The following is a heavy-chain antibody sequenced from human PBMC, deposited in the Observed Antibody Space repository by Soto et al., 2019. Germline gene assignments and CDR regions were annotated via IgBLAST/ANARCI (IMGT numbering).Heavy chain of an antibody. CDR2: INHSGGT. J-gene: IGHJ6*02. Sequence: KPSETLSLTCAVYGGSFSGYYWSWIRQPPGKGLEWIGEINHSGGTNYNPSLKSRVTISVDTSKNQFSLKLSSVTAADTAVYYCARCRRLGELSLYRLYYYYYGMDVWGQGTTVTVSS. D-gene: IGHD3-16*02. V-gene: IGHV4-34*01. CDR3: ARCRRLGELSLYRLYYYYYGMDV. CDR1: GGSFSGYY.